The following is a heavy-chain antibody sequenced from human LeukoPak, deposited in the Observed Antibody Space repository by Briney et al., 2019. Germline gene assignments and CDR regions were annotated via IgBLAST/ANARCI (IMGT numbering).Heavy chain of an antibody. CDR2: IKEDDSEI. Sequence: GGSLRLSCAASGFLFSKYWMTWVRQAPGKGLEWVANIKEDDSEIYYVESVKGRFTISRDNSKNTLFLQIDNLRVDDTAVYYCAKGRGKDGQNLFDYWGQGTLITVSS. CDR1: GFLFSKYW. V-gene: IGHV3-7*01. D-gene: IGHD5-24*01. J-gene: IGHJ4*02. CDR3: AKGRGKDGQNLFDY.